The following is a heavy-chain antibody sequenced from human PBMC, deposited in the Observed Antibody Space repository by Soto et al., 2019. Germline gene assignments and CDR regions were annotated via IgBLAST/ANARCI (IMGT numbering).Heavy chain of an antibody. CDR2: ISIGSGSI. Sequence: EVQLVESGGGLVQPGGSRRVSCAASGFSFSNYAMNWVRQAPGKGLEWVSYISIGSGSIFYADSVKGRFTISRYDDKNSLYMQMNTLRDEDTAVYYCVRDDRWAFDFWGKGTMVTVSS. CDR1: GFSFSNYA. V-gene: IGHV3-48*02. D-gene: IGHD3-22*01. J-gene: IGHJ3*01. CDR3: VRDDRWAFDF.